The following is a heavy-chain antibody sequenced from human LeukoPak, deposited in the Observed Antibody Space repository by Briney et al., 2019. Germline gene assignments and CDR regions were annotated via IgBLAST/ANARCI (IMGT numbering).Heavy chain of an antibody. V-gene: IGHV1-8*01. CDR2: INPYSGNA. D-gene: IGHD3-10*01. Sequence: GASVKVSCKASGYTFTSDDINWVRQATGQGLEWMGWINPYSGNAGYARKFQGRVTMTKNTSISTVHMELSSLRSEDTAVYFCARGQGGSGSGSYYFDYWGQGTPVTVSS. J-gene: IGHJ4*02. CDR1: GYTFTSDD. CDR3: ARGQGGSGSGSYYFDY.